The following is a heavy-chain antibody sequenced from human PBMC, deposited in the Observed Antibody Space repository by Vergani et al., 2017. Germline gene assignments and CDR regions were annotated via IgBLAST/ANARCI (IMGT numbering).Heavy chain of an antibody. V-gene: IGHV3-21*01. J-gene: IGHJ5*02. CDR3: ARDRYSSGLYWFDP. D-gene: IGHD6-19*01. Sequence: EVQLVESGGGLVKPGGSLRLSCAASGFTFSSYSMNWVRQAPGKGLEWVSSISSSSSYIYYADSVKGRFTISRDNAKNSLYLQMNSLRAEDTAGYYCARDRYSSGLYWFDPWGQGTLVTVSS. CDR2: ISSSSSYI. CDR1: GFTFSSYS.